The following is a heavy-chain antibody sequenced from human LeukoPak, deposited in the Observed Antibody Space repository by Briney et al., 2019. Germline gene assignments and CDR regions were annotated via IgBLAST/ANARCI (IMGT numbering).Heavy chain of an antibody. J-gene: IGHJ4*02. CDR1: GGSISSSSFY. Sequence: SETLSLTCTASGGSISSSSFYWGWIRQPPGKGLECVGIIYQSGNTYYNPSLESRVTISVDTSKNQFSLKLTSVTAADTATYFCARTRSYSAIASFDYWGQGTVVTVSS. CDR3: ARTRSYSAIASFDY. V-gene: IGHV4-39*01. D-gene: IGHD2-21*01. CDR2: IYQSGNT.